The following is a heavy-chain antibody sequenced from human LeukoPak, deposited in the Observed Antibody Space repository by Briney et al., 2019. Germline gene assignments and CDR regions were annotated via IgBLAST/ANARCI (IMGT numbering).Heavy chain of an antibody. D-gene: IGHD5-24*01. V-gene: IGHV4-34*01. Sequence: SSETLSFTCGVYGGSLSGYHWSWIRQPPGKRLEWIREINHSGSTEYHPSLENRVTISVDTSKNQFSLKVNSVTAADTAMYYCARRPDGFDYWGQGNLVTVSS. CDR1: GGSLSGYH. CDR3: ARRPDGFDY. CDR2: INHSGST. J-gene: IGHJ4*02.